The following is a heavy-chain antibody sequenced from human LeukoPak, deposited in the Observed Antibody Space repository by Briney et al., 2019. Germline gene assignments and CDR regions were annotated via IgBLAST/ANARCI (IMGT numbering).Heavy chain of an antibody. Sequence: PGGSLRLSCAASGFTLSSYEMNWVRQAPGKGLEWVSYISSSGSTIYYADSVKGRFTISRDKAKNSLYLQMNSLRAEDTAVYYCARDSAYGDSPWGDYWGQGTLVTVSS. J-gene: IGHJ4*02. D-gene: IGHD4-17*01. CDR2: ISSSGSTI. V-gene: IGHV3-48*03. CDR1: GFTLSSYE. CDR3: ARDSAYGDSPWGDY.